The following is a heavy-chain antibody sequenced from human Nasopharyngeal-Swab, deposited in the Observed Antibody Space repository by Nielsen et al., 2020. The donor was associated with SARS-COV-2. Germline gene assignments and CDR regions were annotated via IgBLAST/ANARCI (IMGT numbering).Heavy chain of an antibody. V-gene: IGHV3-23*01. CDR3: AKVSSPYDFWSGHYTSYYYMDV. CDR2: ISGSGGST. J-gene: IGHJ6*03. Sequence: GESLKISCAASGFTFSSYAMSWVRQAPGKGLEWVSAISGSGGSTYYADSVKGRFTISRDNSKNTLYLQMNSLRAEDTAVYYCAKVSSPYDFWSGHYTSYYYMDVWGKGTTVTVSS. D-gene: IGHD3-3*01. CDR1: GFTFSSYA.